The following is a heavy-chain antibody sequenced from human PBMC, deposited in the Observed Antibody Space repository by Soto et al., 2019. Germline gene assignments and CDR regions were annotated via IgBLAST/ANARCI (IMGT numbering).Heavy chain of an antibody. CDR2: IPQEGVDG. CDR1: GFVFSMYS. D-gene: IGHD2-21*02. J-gene: IGHJ6*02. CDR3: ARDHLILPAHDFFYGSDV. V-gene: IGHV3-7*03. Sequence: GGSLRLSCEVSGFVFSMYSMSWVRQTPGKGLEWVAKIPQEGVDGHYADSVKGRFTISRDNGKNSLYLQMNNLRAEDTAVYYCARDHLILPAHDFFYGSDVWGRGATVAVSS.